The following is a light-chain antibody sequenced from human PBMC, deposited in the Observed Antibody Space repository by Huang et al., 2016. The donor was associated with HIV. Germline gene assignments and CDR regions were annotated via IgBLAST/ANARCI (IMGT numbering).Light chain of an antibody. CDR3: QQHYSTPWT. J-gene: IGKJ1*01. CDR1: QSVLYSANKKHLPMNC. V-gene: IGKV4-1*01. CDR2: LAS. Sequence: DIVMTQSPDSLAVPLGERATISCVSSQSVLYSANKKHLPMNCLAWYQKKPGQPPKLRIYLASSRASGVPDRVSGSGSGTDFTLTISSLQAEDVAVYYCQQHYSTPWTFGQGTKVEIK.